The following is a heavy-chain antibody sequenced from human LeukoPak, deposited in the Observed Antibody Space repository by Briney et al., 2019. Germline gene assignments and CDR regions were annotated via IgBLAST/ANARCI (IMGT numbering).Heavy chain of an antibody. CDR2: IKQDGSER. J-gene: IGHJ4*02. CDR1: RFTFSNYW. V-gene: IGHV3-7*04. D-gene: IGHD6-19*01. CDR3: ARDRSGTDS. Sequence: PGGSLRLSCAASRFTFSNYWMSWVRQAPGKGLEWVGNIKQDGSERFYEDSVKGRFTISRDNAKKTLYLQMNSLRVEDTAVYYCARDRSGTDSWGQGTLVTVSS.